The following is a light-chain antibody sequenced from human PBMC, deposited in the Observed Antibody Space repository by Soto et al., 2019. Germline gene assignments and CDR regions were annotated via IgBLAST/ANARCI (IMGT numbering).Light chain of an antibody. J-gene: IGKJ5*01. CDR1: QSVHNF. CDR3: QKRSNWPPIT. Sequence: EIVVTQSPATLSASPGERAALSCKASQSVHNFLAWYQQKPGQAPRLLIYGASTRAAGVPHRFSGSGSGTDFTLTISRLEPEDFAVYYCQKRSNWPPITVGQGTRLEIK. CDR2: GAS. V-gene: IGKV3-11*01.